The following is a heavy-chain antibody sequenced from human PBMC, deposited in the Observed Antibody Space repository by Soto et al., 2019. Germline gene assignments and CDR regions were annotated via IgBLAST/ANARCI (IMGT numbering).Heavy chain of an antibody. CDR2: ISNNSDTA. CDR1: EFTFSSYA. D-gene: IGHD3-16*02. V-gene: IGHV3-23*01. Sequence: GGSLRLSCAPYEFTFSSYAMVWVRQAAEKCLEMVASISNNSDTAYYADNVKGRLTIYSGNSEHTLYMQMNGLRVDDTALYFCAKSRVFIGAIVTLLDSWGQGT. CDR3: AKSRVFIGAIVTLLDS. J-gene: IGHJ4*02.